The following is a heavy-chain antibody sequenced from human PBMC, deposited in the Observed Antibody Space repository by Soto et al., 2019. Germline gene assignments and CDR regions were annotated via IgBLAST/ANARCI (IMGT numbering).Heavy chain of an antibody. D-gene: IGHD3-3*01. CDR1: GYTFTSYD. CDR3: ARSGQVGNWFDP. V-gene: IGHV1-8*01. J-gene: IGHJ5*02. Sequence: ASVKVSCKASGYTFTSYDINWVRQATGQGLEWMGWMNPNSGNTGYAQKFQGRVTMTRNTSISTAYMELSSLRSEDTAVYFCARSGQVGNWFDPWGQGTLVTVSS. CDR2: MNPNSGNT.